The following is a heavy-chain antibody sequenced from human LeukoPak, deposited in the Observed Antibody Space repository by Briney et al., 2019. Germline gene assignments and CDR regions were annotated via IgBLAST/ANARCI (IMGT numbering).Heavy chain of an antibody. J-gene: IGHJ4*02. D-gene: IGHD6-25*01. CDR2: ISVYNGNT. CDR1: GYIFTSYG. V-gene: IGHV1-18*01. CDR3: ARDGGQEIAAGDF. Sequence: ASVKVSCKASGYIFTSYGISWVRQAPGQGLEWVGWISVYNGNTNYAQKLQGRVTITTDTSTSTAYMELRSLRSDDTAVYFCARDGGQEIAAGDFWGQGTLVTVSS.